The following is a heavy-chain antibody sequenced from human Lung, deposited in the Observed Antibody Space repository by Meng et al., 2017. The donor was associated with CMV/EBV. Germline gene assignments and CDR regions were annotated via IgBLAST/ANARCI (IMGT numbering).Heavy chain of an antibody. CDR1: GLTFSHYG. CDR3: ARDPRVKSYVVVPAASDY. CDR2: IWYDGSNK. D-gene: IGHD2-2*01. V-gene: IGHV3-33*01. Sequence: SCAASGLTFSHYGMHWVRQAPGKGLEWVAGIWYDGSNKYYGDSVKGRFTISRDNAKNSLYLQMNSLRAEDTAVYYCARDPRVKSYVVVPAASDYWGQGTXVTVSS. J-gene: IGHJ4*02.